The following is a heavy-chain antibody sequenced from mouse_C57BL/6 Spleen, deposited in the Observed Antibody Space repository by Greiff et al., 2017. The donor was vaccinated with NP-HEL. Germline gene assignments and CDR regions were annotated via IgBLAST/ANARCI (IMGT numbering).Heavy chain of an antibody. D-gene: IGHD2-3*01. Sequence: QVQLQQPGAELVKPGASVKLSCKASGYTFTSYWMHWVKQRPGRGLEWIGRIAPNSGGTKYNEKFKSKATLTVDKPSSTAYMQLSSLTSEDSAVYYCAREGLLPLNFDYWGQGTTLTVSS. CDR3: AREGLLPLNFDY. J-gene: IGHJ2*01. CDR2: IAPNSGGT. V-gene: IGHV1-72*01. CDR1: GYTFTSYW.